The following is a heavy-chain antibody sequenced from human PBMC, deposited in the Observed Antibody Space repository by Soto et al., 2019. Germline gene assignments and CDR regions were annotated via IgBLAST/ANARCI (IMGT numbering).Heavy chain of an antibody. V-gene: IGHV3-23*01. J-gene: IGHJ4*02. CDR2: ISGSGGST. CDR1: GFTFSSYA. D-gene: IGHD3-10*01. Sequence: EVQLLESGGGLVQPGGSLRLSCAASGFTFSSYAMSWVRQAPGKGLEWVSAISGSGGSTYYADSVKGRFTIARDNSKNTLYLQMNSLRAEDTSVYYCAKDWLAVRGEPPTDWGQGTLVTVSS. CDR3: AKDWLAVRGEPPTD.